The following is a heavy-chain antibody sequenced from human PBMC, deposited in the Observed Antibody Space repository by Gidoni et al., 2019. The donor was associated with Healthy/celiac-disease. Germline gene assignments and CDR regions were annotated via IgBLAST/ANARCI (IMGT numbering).Heavy chain of an antibody. J-gene: IGHJ4*02. D-gene: IGHD1-26*01. Sequence: EVQLVESGVGLVQPGGSLRLSCAASGFTVSSNYMSWVRQAPGKGLEWVSGIYSGGSTYYADAVKGRFTISRHNSKNTLYLQMNSLRAEDTAVYYCARDPISKGGATGSDYWGQGTLVTVSS. CDR2: IYSGGST. V-gene: IGHV3-53*04. CDR3: ARDPISKGGATGSDY. CDR1: GFTVSSNY.